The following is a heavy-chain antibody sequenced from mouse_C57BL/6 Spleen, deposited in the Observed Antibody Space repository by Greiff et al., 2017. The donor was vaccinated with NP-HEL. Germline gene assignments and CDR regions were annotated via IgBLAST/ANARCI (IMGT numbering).Heavy chain of an antibody. V-gene: IGHV14-2*01. Sequence: EVQLQQSGAELVKPGASVKLSCTASGFNITDYYMHWVKQRPEQGLEWIGRIDPADGDTNYAPKFQGKATLTVDTSSNTAYMQLSSLTSEDTAVYYCAKSTVITAWFAYWGQGTLVTVSA. CDR2: IDPADGDT. CDR1: GFNITDYY. J-gene: IGHJ3*01. CDR3: AKSTVITAWFAY. D-gene: IGHD2-4*01.